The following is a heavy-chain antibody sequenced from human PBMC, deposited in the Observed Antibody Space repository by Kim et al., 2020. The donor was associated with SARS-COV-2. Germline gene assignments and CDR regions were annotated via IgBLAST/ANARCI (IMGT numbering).Heavy chain of an antibody. CDR1: GGSFSGYY. CDR3: ARGGRGWYYYGSGRGQDYYYYGMDV. CDR2: INHSGST. Sequence: SETLSLTCAVYGGSFSGYYWSWIRQPPGKGLEWIGEINHSGSTNYNPSLKSRVTISVDTSKNQFSLKLSSVTAADTAVYYCARGGRGWYYYGSGRGQDYYYYGMDVWGQGTTVTVSS. V-gene: IGHV4-34*01. J-gene: IGHJ6*02. D-gene: IGHD3-10*01.